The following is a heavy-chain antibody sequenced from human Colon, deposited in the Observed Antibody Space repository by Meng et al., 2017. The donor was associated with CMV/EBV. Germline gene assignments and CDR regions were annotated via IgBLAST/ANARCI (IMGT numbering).Heavy chain of an antibody. CDR1: GYTLTANH. Sequence: VRLVKTGTEGKTAGSSVKVSYKTSGYTLTANHLHWVRQAPGQGLEWMGWIYPQDGGTYFAQKFQDRVTLTRDTSITTAYMELSGLTSDDTAIYYCVRESWYFDFWGEGTLVTVSS. J-gene: IGHJ4*02. D-gene: IGHD6-13*01. V-gene: IGHV1-2*02. CDR3: VRESWYFDF. CDR2: IYPQDGGT.